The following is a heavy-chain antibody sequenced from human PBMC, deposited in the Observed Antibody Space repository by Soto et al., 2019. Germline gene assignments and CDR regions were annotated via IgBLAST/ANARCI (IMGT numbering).Heavy chain of an antibody. V-gene: IGHV3-48*03. D-gene: IGHD3-3*01. CDR3: ARDYVFGVVIVAFDI. Sequence: GGSLRLSCAASGFTFSSYEMNLVRQAPGKGLEWVSYISSSGSTIYYADSVKGRFTISRENAKNSLYLQMNSLRAEDTAVYYCARDYVFGVVIVAFDIWGQGTMVTVSS. CDR2: ISSSGSTI. CDR1: GFTFSSYE. J-gene: IGHJ3*02.